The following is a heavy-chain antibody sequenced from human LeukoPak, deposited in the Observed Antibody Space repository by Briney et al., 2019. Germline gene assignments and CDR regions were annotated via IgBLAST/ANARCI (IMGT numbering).Heavy chain of an antibody. J-gene: IGHJ4*02. CDR2: ITSSGGTI. Sequence: GGSLRLSCAASGFTFSSYEMNWVRQTPGKGLEWVSYITSSGGTIYYADSVKGRFTISRDNAKNSPYLQMNSLRAEDTAVYYCARSSGYYYFDFDYWGQGTLVTVSS. CDR1: GFTFSSYE. CDR3: ARSSGYYYFDFDY. V-gene: IGHV3-48*03. D-gene: IGHD3-22*01.